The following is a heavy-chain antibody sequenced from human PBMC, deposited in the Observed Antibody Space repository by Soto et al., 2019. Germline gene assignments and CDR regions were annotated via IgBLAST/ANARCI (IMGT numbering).Heavy chain of an antibody. Sequence: QVQLVQSGVDVKKPGASVKVSCEASGYTFTSFKVSWLRQAPGQGLGWMGWINPHIGKTDYAQKVQDRVTMTADTSTSTAYMELRSVRSDDTAMYYCARLYSDGSGFYYREFDYWGQGTLVTVSS. CDR3: ARLYSDGSGFYYREFDY. CDR2: INPHIGKT. CDR1: GYTFTSFK. J-gene: IGHJ4*02. V-gene: IGHV1-18*01. D-gene: IGHD3-22*01.